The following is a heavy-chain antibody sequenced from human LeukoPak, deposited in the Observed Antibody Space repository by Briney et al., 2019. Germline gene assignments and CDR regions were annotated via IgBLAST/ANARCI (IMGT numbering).Heavy chain of an antibody. CDR3: TRDSGTYNWFDP. J-gene: IGHJ5*02. D-gene: IGHD1-26*01. Sequence: GGSLKLSCAASGFTFSGSAIHWVRQSSGKGLEWVGQIDKKDKGYATATAYAASVKGRFTISRDDSINTAYLQIKSLKTEDTALYYCTRDSGTYNWFDPWGQGTLVTVSS. CDR2: IDKKDKGYATAT. CDR1: GFTFSGSA. V-gene: IGHV3-73*01.